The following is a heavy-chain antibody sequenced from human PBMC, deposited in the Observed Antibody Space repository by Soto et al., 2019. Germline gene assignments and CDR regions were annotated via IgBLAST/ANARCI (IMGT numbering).Heavy chain of an antibody. J-gene: IGHJ6*02. D-gene: IGHD6-13*01. Sequence: ASVKVSCKASGYTFTSYAMHWVRQAPGQRLEWMGWINAGNGNTKYSQKFQGRVTITRDTSASTAYMELSSPRSEDTAVYYCARCALAAAYYYYGMDVWGQGTTVTVPS. CDR2: INAGNGNT. CDR1: GYTFTSYA. CDR3: ARCALAAAYYYYGMDV. V-gene: IGHV1-3*01.